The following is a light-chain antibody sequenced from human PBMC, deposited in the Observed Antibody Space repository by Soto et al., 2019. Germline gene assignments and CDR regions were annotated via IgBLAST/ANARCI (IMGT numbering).Light chain of an antibody. J-gene: IGKJ1*01. CDR1: QAIRND. CDR3: LQHNVFPRT. V-gene: IGKV1-17*01. Sequence: DIQITQSPASLSASVDDRVTITCRASQAIRNDLAWYQQKPGRAPKRLIYGSSSLQSGVPSRFSGRGSGTEFTLTISSLQPEDFATYYCLQHNVFPRTFGQGTKV. CDR2: GSS.